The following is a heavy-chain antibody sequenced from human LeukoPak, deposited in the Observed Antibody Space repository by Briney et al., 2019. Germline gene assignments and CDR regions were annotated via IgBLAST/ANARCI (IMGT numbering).Heavy chain of an antibody. V-gene: IGHV4-61*05. CDR2: IYYSGST. CDR1: GGSISSSSYY. Sequence: SETLSLTCTVSGGSISSSSYYWGWIRQPPGKGLEWIGYIYYSGSTNYNPSLKSRVTISVDTSKNQFSLKLSSVTAADTAVYYCASLNRCWFGSCSDYWGQGTLVTVSS. CDR3: ASLNRCWFGSCSDY. D-gene: IGHD2-15*01. J-gene: IGHJ4*02.